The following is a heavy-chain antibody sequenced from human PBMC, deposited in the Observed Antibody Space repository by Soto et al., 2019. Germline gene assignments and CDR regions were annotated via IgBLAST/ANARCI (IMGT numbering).Heavy chain of an antibody. D-gene: IGHD5-12*01. V-gene: IGHV3-7*04. J-gene: IGHJ6*02. Sequence: EVQLVESGGGLVQPGGSLRLSCAASGFTFSSYWMSWVRQAPGKGLEWVANIKQDGSEKYYVDSVKGRFTISRDNAKNSLYLQMNSLRAEDTAVYYCARDRVVSGYELPIRHYYYGMDVWGQGTTVTVSS. CDR3: ARDRVVSGYELPIRHYYYGMDV. CDR2: IKQDGSEK. CDR1: GFTFSSYW.